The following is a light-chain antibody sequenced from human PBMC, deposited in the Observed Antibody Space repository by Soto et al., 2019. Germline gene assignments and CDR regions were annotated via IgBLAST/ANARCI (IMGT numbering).Light chain of an antibody. Sequence: QLVLTQSSSASASLGSSVKLTCSLSSGHSTYIIAWHQQQPGKAPRHLMNVEGSGSYNKGSGVPDRFSGSSSGADRYLTISNLQSEDEADYYCETWNSYTRVFGGGTQLTVL. J-gene: IGLJ3*02. CDR1: SGHSTYI. CDR3: ETWNSYTRV. CDR2: VEGSGSY. V-gene: IGLV4-60*03.